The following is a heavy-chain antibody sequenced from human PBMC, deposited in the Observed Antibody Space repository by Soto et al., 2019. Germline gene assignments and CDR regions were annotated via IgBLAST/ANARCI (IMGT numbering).Heavy chain of an antibody. Sequence: EVQLVESGGGLVQPGWSLRLSCAASGFTLSGRSMHWVRQAPGKGRVWVSGIDNAGTDSTYADSVKGRFTSSRDNAKNMLYLQMNSLRVEDTAVYYCARGWFGPDVWGKGTTVTVSS. CDR3: ARGWFGPDV. V-gene: IGHV3-74*01. CDR1: GFTLSGRS. D-gene: IGHD3-10*01. CDR2: IDNAGTDS. J-gene: IGHJ6*04.